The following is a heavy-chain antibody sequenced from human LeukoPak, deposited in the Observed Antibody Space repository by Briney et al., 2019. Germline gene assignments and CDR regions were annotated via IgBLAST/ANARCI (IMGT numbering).Heavy chain of an antibody. D-gene: IGHD3-10*01. V-gene: IGHV3-30*02. CDR1: GFIFSSYG. J-gene: IGHJ4*02. Sequence: GGSLRLSCAASGFIFSSYGMHWVRQAPGKGLEWVAFIRYDGSKKYYADSVKGRFTISRDYSKNTVDLQMNSPRAEDTAVYYCGRAMVRGVIPYWGQGTLVTVSS. CDR3: GRAMVRGVIPY. CDR2: IRYDGSKK.